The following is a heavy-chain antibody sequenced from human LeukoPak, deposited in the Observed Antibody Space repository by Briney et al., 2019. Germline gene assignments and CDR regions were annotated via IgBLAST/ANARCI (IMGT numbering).Heavy chain of an antibody. Sequence: SQTLSLTCAVSGDSVSNKNAAWNWIRQSPSRGLEWLGRTYYRSEWHTDYAFSVKGRITISADTSKNQFSLQLGYVTSEDTAVYYCASGWALSWGQGTLVTVSS. CDR2: TYYRSEWHT. CDR1: GDSVSNKNAA. CDR3: ASGWALS. V-gene: IGHV6-1*01. J-gene: IGHJ5*02. D-gene: IGHD1-26*01.